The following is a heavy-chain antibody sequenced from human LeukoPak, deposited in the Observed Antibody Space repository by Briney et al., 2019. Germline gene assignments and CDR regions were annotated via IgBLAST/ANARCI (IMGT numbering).Heavy chain of an antibody. CDR2: ISYDGPNK. D-gene: IGHD5-18*01. V-gene: IGHV3-30*18. CDR1: GFSFSNYG. J-gene: IGHJ3*02. CDR3: AKGRYTYGFHAFDI. Sequence: GGSLRLSCAASGFSFSNYGMSWVRPAPGKGLEWVAVISYDGPNKYYADSVKGRFTISRDNSKNTLYLQMNSLRAEDTAIYYCAKGRYTYGFHAFDIWGQGTMVTVSS.